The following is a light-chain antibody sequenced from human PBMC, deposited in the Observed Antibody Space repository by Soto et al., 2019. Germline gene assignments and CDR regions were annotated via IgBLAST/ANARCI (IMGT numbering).Light chain of an antibody. CDR1: QSVPSTY. CDR3: QQYDTSPRT. CDR2: GTS. J-gene: IGKJ2*01. V-gene: IGKV3-20*01. Sequence: VLSQSPAILSLSPGERATLSCRASQSVPSTYFAWYQQKAGQPPRLLISGTSNRATGIPDRFSGSGSGTDFTLTISRLEAEDFAVYYCQQYDTSPRTFGQGTKVDIK.